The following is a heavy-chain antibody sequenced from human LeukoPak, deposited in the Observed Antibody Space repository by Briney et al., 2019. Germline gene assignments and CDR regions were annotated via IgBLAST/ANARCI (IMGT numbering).Heavy chain of an antibody. J-gene: IGHJ4*02. V-gene: IGHV4-4*02. CDR1: GGSIDITNY. Sequence: PSETLSLTCGVSGGSIDITNYWSWVRQAPGKGLEWTGEISHDGTINYNPSLKSRVAMSLDSANNQFSLSLTSVTAADTAVYYCTRENRPFCPFAFWGQGVLVTVSS. CDR3: TRENRPFCPFAF. D-gene: IGHD2/OR15-2a*01. CDR2: ISHDGTI.